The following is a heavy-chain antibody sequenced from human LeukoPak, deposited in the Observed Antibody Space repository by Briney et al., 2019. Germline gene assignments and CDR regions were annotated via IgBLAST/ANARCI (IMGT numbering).Heavy chain of an antibody. CDR2: IYSGGST. CDR3: ARAHLYYYYGMDV. CDR1: GFTVSSKY. J-gene: IGHJ6*02. V-gene: IGHV3-53*01. Sequence: PGGSLRLSCAASGFTVSSKYMSWVRQAPGKGLEWVSVIYSGGSTYYADSVKGRFTISRDNAKNSLYLQMNSLRAEDTAVYYCARAHLYYYYGMDVWGQGTTVTVSS.